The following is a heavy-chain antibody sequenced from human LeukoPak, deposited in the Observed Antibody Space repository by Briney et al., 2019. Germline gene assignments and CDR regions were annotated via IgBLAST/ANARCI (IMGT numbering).Heavy chain of an antibody. Sequence: ASVKVSCKASGYTFTSYDINWVRQATGQGLEWMGWMNPISGNTGHAQKFQGRVTITRNTSISTAYMELSSLRSEDTAVYYCASSSGSSSDAFDIWGQGTMVTVSS. V-gene: IGHV1-8*01. CDR1: GYTFTSYD. J-gene: IGHJ3*02. D-gene: IGHD6-6*01. CDR2: MNPISGNT. CDR3: ASSSGSSSDAFDI.